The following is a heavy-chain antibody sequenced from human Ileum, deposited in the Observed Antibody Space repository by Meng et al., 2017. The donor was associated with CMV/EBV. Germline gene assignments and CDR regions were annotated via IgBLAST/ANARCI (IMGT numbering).Heavy chain of an antibody. J-gene: IGHJ4*02. V-gene: IGHV4-39*07. CDR2: ISYSGST. CDR3: AADTSAWPHYSFDS. D-gene: IGHD3-22*01. CDR1: DDSIGSGGYY. Sequence: PQEWRPGAGEPSEPLSLTSTLSDDSIGSGGYYWGWSRQPPGKGLEWIGTISYSGSTYYNPSLKSRVTISIDTSNNHFSLKLTSVTAADTAVYYCAADTSAWPHYSFDSWGQGTLVTVSS.